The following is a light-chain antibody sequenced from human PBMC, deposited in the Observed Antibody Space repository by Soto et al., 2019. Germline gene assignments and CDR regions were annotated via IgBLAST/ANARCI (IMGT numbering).Light chain of an antibody. V-gene: IGKV1-39*01. J-gene: IGKJ1*01. CDR2: AGS. CDR3: QQSYSTLWT. Sequence: DIQMTQSPSSLSASVGDRVTITCGASQSISSYLNWYQQNPGKAPKLLIYAGSSLQSGVPSRFSGSGSGTDFTLTISSLQPEDFATYYCQQSYSTLWTVGQGTKVDIK. CDR1: QSISSY.